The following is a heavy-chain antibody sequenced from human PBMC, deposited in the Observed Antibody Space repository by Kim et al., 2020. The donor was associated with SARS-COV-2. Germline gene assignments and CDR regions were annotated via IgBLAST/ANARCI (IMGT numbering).Heavy chain of an antibody. J-gene: IGHJ6*02. Sequence: FTISRDNSKNTLYLQMNSLRAEDTAVYYCARDQRVLEWPIEFYYYYGMDVWGQGTTVTVSS. CDR3: ARDQRVLEWPIEFYYYYGMDV. V-gene: IGHV3-30*07. D-gene: IGHD3-3*01.